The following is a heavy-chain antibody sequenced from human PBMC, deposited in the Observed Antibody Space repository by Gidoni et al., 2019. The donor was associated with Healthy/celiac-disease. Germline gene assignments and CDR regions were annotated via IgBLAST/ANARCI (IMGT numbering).Heavy chain of an antibody. D-gene: IGHD3-3*01. Sequence: QVQLQQWGAGLLKPSETLSLTCAVYGGSFSGYYWSWIRQPPGKGLEWIGELNHSGSTNYNPSLKSRVTTSVDTSKNQFSLKLSSVTAADTAVYYCARVRRYYDFWSGYSAYFDYWGQGTLVTVSS. CDR3: ARVRRYYDFWSGYSAYFDY. J-gene: IGHJ4*02. CDR1: GGSFSGYY. CDR2: LNHSGST. V-gene: IGHV4-34*01.